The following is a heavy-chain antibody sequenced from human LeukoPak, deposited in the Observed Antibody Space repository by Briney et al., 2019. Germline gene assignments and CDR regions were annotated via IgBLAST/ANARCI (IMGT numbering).Heavy chain of an antibody. CDR2: IISNGGST. Sequence: GGSLRLSCSASGFTFSVYAIHWVRQAPGKGLEYVSTIISNGGSTYYADSVKGRFTISRDNSKNTVSPQMSSLRAEDTALYYCVKDGLAFCGGDCYSYFDYWGQGTLVTVSS. D-gene: IGHD2-21*02. CDR1: GFTFSVYA. V-gene: IGHV3-64D*06. J-gene: IGHJ4*02. CDR3: VKDGLAFCGGDCYSYFDY.